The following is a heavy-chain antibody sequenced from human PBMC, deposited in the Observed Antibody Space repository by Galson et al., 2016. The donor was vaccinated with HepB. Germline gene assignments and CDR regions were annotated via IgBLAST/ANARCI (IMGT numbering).Heavy chain of an antibody. V-gene: IGHV3-30*03. CDR2: ISYAGSSR. CDR1: GFIFSTFA. Sequence: SLRLSCADSGFIFSTFAMYWVRQAPGKGLKWVALISYAGSSRCYADSVKGRFTISRDSSKNTLCLQMNSLRTEDTAVYYCARDQNYYDSNEFDHWGQGTLVIVTS. CDR3: ARDQNYYDSNEFDH. J-gene: IGHJ4*02. D-gene: IGHD3-22*01.